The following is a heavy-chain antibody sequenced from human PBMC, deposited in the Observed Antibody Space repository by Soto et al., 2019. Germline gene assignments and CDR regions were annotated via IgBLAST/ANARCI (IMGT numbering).Heavy chain of an antibody. CDR2: MYYSGST. Sequence: SETLSLTCTVSGGSISSSSYYWGWIRQPPGKGLEWIGSMYYSGSTYYNPSLKSRVTISVDTSKNQFSLKLSSVTAADTAVYYCARHGLLWFGERDAFDIWGQGTMVTVSS. D-gene: IGHD3-10*01. CDR1: GGSISSSSYY. CDR3: ARHGLLWFGERDAFDI. J-gene: IGHJ3*02. V-gene: IGHV4-39*01.